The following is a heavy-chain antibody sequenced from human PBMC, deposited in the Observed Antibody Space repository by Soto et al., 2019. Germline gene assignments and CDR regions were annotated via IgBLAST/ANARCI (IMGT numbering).Heavy chain of an antibody. Sequence: QVQLVESGGGVVQPGRSLRLSCAASGFIFSSYGMHWVRQAPGKGLEWVAVISYDGSTEYNADSVKGRFTISRDNPKNTVYLQMNSLRAEDTAAYYCARGGGFCGGDCYKGGIDYWGQGTLVTVSS. D-gene: IGHD2-21*02. CDR2: ISYDGSTE. V-gene: IGHV3-30*03. CDR1: GFIFSSYG. CDR3: ARGGGFCGGDCYKGGIDY. J-gene: IGHJ4*02.